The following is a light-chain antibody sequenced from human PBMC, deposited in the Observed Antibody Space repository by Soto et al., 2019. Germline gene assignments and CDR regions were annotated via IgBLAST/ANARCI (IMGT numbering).Light chain of an antibody. CDR2: DTS. Sequence: DIVVTQSPATLSASPWEIVTLSCRASQFVSSRLAWYQRRPGQVPRLLIYDTSTRAPAISARFSGSGSGTDFSLTISRLEPEDFAVFYCQQYGRSPPWTFGQGTKVDIK. CDR1: QFVSSR. J-gene: IGKJ1*01. V-gene: IGKV3-20*01. CDR3: QQYGRSPPWT.